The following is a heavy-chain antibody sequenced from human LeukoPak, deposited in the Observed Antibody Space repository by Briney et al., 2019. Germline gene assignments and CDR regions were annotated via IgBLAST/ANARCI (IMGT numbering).Heavy chain of an antibody. CDR1: GFTFSDHY. CDR3: ARGGIVVVPAAMDYYYYYGMDV. J-gene: IGHJ6*04. CDR2: TRNKANSYTT. Sequence: PGGSLRLSCAASGFTFSDHYMDWVRQAPGKGLEWVGRTRNKANSYTTEYAASVKGRFTISRDDSKNSLYLQMNSPRTEDTAVYYCARGGIVVVPAAMDYYYYYGMDVWGKGTTVTVSS. V-gene: IGHV3-72*01. D-gene: IGHD2-2*01.